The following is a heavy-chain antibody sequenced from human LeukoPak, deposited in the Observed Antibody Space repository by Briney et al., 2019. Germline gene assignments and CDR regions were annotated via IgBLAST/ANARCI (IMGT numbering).Heavy chain of an antibody. V-gene: IGHV3-48*01. J-gene: IGHJ5*02. D-gene: IGHD5-12*01. CDR1: GFTFSQYS. CDR3: ARDAGNSGYGCDL. CDR2: IRSSSET. Sequence: PGGSLRLSCAASGFTFSQYSMNWVRQAPGKGLEWVSHIRSSSETFYADSVKGRFTISRDNARNSLYLQMNNLRGEDTAIYYCARDAGNSGYGCDLWGQGTLVIVSS.